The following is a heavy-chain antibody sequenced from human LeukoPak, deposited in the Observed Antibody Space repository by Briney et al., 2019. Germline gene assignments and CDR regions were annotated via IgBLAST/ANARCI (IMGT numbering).Heavy chain of an antibody. V-gene: IGHV1-8*01. CDR3: ARRNYYYDSSSYANLFDP. Sequence: ASVKVSCKASGYTFTSSDINWVRQATGQGLEWMGWMNPNSGNTGYAQKFQGRVTMTRNTSISTAYMELSSLRSEDTAVYYCARRNYYYDSSSYANLFDPWGQGTLVTVSS. J-gene: IGHJ5*02. CDR1: GYTFTSSD. D-gene: IGHD3-22*01. CDR2: MNPNSGNT.